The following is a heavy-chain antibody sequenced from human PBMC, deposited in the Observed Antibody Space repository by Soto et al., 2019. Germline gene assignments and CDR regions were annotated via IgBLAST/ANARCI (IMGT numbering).Heavy chain of an antibody. D-gene: IGHD3-22*01. CDR3: ARAPPPYYYDSSGYPLFGG. CDR1: GFTFSSYS. V-gene: IGHV3-21*01. J-gene: IGHJ4*02. CDR2: ISSSSSYI. Sequence: EVQLVESGGGLVKPGGPLRLSCAASGFTFSSYSMNWVRQAPGKGLEWVSSISSSSSYIYYADSVKGRFTISRDNAKNSLYLQMNSLRAEDTAVYYCARAPPPYYYDSSGYPLFGGWGQGTLVTVSS.